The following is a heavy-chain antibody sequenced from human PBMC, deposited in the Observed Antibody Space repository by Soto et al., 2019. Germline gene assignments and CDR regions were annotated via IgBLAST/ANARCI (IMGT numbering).Heavy chain of an antibody. D-gene: IGHD6-25*01. Sequence: GESLRLSCAVSGFTFNSYSLNWVRQAPGKGLEWVSYISTCTSIIYYADSVKGRFTISRDNAKNSLYLQMNGLRDEDTAVYYCARGPSIAAAGRFDYWGKGALVTVSS. J-gene: IGHJ4*02. CDR3: ARGPSIAAAGRFDY. V-gene: IGHV3-48*02. CDR1: GFTFNSYS. CDR2: ISTCTSII.